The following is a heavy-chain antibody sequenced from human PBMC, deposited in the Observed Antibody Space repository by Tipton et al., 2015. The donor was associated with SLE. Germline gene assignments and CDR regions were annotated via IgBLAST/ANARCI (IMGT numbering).Heavy chain of an antibody. J-gene: IGHJ5*02. CDR1: GGSISSDSYF. Sequence: TLSLTCGVSGGSISSDSYFWGWIRQPPEKGLEWIGSFSYSGSTYYNPSLKSRVTMSLHTSKIQFSLKLSSVTAADTAVYYCARHSDFWSGQRWFDPWGQGTLVTVSS. D-gene: IGHD3-3*01. CDR3: ARHSDFWSGQRWFDP. CDR2: FSYSGST. V-gene: IGHV4-39*01.